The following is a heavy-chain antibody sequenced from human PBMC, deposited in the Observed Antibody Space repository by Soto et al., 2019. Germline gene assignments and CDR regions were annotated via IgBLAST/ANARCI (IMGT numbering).Heavy chain of an antibody. Sequence: QVQLVQSGAEVKKPGASVKVSCKASGYTFTSYGISCLRQAPGQGLEWMGWISAYNGNTNYAQKLQGRVTMTTDTSTSTAYMELRRLRSADTAVYYCARDLGPRGYSYGHAGYWGQGTLVTVSS. CDR3: ARDLGPRGYSYGHAGY. J-gene: IGHJ4*02. CDR2: ISAYNGNT. CDR1: GYTFTSYG. D-gene: IGHD5-18*01. V-gene: IGHV1-18*01.